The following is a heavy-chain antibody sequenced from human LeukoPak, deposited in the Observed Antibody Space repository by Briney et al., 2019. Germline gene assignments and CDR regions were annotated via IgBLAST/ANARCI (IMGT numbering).Heavy chain of an antibody. CDR1: GFTFSSYS. D-gene: IGHD6-13*01. Sequence: GGSLRLSCAASGFTFSSYSMNWVRQAPGKGLEWVSSISSSSSYIYYADSVKGRFTISRDNAKNSLYLQMNSLRAEDTAVYHCARYSPYDAFDIWGQGTMVTVSS. V-gene: IGHV3-21*01. CDR2: ISSSSSYI. J-gene: IGHJ3*02. CDR3: ARYSPYDAFDI.